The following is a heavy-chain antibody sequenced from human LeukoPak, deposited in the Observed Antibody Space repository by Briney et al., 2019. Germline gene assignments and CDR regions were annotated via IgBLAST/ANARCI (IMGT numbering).Heavy chain of an antibody. D-gene: IGHD7-27*01. J-gene: IGHJ4*02. CDR3: SRDLSSTANWEFDY. CDR1: GYIFTDYF. Sequence: ASVKVSCKASGYIFTDYFIHWVRQASGQGPVWMGRINAHSGDTQYQQTSQYQQTFQGRVTLTRDTSITTAYMELTALTSDDTAIYYCSRDLSSTANWEFDYWGQGTLVAVSS. V-gene: IGHV1-2*06. CDR2: INAHSGDTQYQQTS.